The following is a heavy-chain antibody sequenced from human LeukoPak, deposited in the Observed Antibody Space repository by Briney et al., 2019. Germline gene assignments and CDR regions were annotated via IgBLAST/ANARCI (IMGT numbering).Heavy chain of an antibody. V-gene: IGHV3-48*03. Sequence: GGSLRLSCAASGFTFSSYEMNWVRQAPGKGLEWVSYISSSGSTIYYADSAKGRFTISRDNAKNSLYLQMNSLRAEDTAVYYCARTLLWFGEFYEAFDIWGQGTMVTVPS. CDR3: ARTLLWFGEFYEAFDI. CDR2: ISSSGSTI. J-gene: IGHJ3*02. CDR1: GFTFSSYE. D-gene: IGHD3-10*01.